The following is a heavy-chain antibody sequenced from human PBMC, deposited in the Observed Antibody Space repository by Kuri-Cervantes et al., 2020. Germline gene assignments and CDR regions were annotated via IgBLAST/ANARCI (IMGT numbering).Heavy chain of an antibody. CDR2: ISYDGSNK. CDR3: AKEPAYIYSRYYDFWSGLQRLYYGMDV. D-gene: IGHD3-3*01. J-gene: IGHJ6*02. V-gene: IGHV3-30-3*01. Sequence: GGSLRLSCAASGFTSSSYAMHWVRQAPGKGLEWVAVISYDGSNKYYADSVKGRFTISRDNSKNTLYLQMNSLRAGDTAVYYCAKEPAYIYSRYYDFWSGLQRLYYGMDVWGQGTTVTVSS. CDR1: GFTSSSYA.